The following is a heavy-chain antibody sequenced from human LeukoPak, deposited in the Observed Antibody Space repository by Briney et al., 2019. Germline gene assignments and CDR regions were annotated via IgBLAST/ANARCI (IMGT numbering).Heavy chain of an antibody. CDR2: ISDSGNT. V-gene: IGHV3-23*01. J-gene: IGHJ4*02. CDR3: AKAPVTTCRGAYCYPFDY. D-gene: IGHD2-21*01. CDR1: GFTLSSYA. Sequence: GGSLRLSCAASGFTLSSYAMSRVRQAPGKGLEWVSAISDSGNTYHADSVKGRFTISRDSSKNTLFLQMNRLRPEDAAVYYCAKAPVTTCRGAYCYPFDYWGQGTPVTVSS.